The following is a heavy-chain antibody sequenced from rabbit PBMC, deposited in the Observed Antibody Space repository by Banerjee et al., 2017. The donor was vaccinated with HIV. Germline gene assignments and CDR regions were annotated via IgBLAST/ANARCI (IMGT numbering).Heavy chain of an antibody. J-gene: IGHJ4*01. Sequence: QEQLVESGGGLVQPEGSLTLTCTASGFDLNSYYYICWVRQAPGKGLEWVGCIYTGSSGSTYYASRAKGRFTVSKTSSTTVTLQMTSLTAADTATYFCARDMDTGVRGFDLWGPGTLVTVS. CDR3: ARDMDTGVRGFDL. D-gene: IGHD4-1*01. CDR2: IYTGSSGST. V-gene: IGHV1S45*01. CDR1: GFDLNSYYY.